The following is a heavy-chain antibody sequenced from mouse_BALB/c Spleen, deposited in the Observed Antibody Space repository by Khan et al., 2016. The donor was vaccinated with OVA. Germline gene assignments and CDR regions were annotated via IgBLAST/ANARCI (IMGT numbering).Heavy chain of an antibody. V-gene: IGHV1S41*01. CDR1: GYTFTSYW. Sequence: DLVKPGASVKLSCKASGYTFTSYWINWIKERPEQGLEWIGRVAPGSGSTYYNEKFKAKPILTIDTSSRTAYIQLSSLSSGDSAVYFCARSNYYGSGLYAMDYWGQGTSVTVSS. D-gene: IGHD1-1*01. CDR2: VAPGSGST. CDR3: ARSNYYGSGLYAMDY. J-gene: IGHJ4*01.